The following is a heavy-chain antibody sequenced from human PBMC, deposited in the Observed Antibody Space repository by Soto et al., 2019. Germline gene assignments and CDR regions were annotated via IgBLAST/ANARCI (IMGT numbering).Heavy chain of an antibody. CDR1: GFTFSSHE. CDR2: ISENGGTT. D-gene: IGHD3-3*01. Sequence: EVRLVETGGGLVQPGGSLSLSCVVSGFTFSSHEMNWVRQAPGKGPEWVSKISENGGTTSYADSVKVRFTISRDNARDSLYLHIDSLRAEDTAVYYCARDRSLILAIPPYGMDVWGQGTTVTVSS. J-gene: IGHJ6*02. V-gene: IGHV3-48*03. CDR3: ARDRSLILAIPPYGMDV.